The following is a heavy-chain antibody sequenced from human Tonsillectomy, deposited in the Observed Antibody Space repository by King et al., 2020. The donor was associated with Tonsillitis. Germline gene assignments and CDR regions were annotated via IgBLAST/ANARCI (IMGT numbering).Heavy chain of an antibody. CDR3: TKEKEISDRYKFSFDF. Sequence: VQLVESGGGVVQPGRSLRLSCAGSGFSFNNYGMHWVRQAPGQGLERGAVVASDGRTVFYGDSVKGRFTISRDNSKNTMDMQMNSLRSEDTAMYYCTKEKEISDRYKFSFDFWGQGTLVTVSS. CDR2: VASDGRTV. V-gene: IGHV3-30*18. CDR1: GFSFNNYG. J-gene: IGHJ4*02. D-gene: IGHD2-21*02.